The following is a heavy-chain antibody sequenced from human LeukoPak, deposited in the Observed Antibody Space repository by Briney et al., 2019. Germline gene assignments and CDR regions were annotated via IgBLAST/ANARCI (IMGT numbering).Heavy chain of an antibody. CDR3: ARDRKVGATEYDY. Sequence: GGSLRLSCAASGFTVSSNYMSWVRQAPGKGLEWVSVIYSGGSTYYADSVKDRFTISRDNSKNTLYLQMNSLRAEDTAVYYCARDRKVGATEYDYWGQGTLVTVSS. CDR2: IYSGGST. CDR1: GFTVSSNY. D-gene: IGHD1-26*01. J-gene: IGHJ4*02. V-gene: IGHV3-53*01.